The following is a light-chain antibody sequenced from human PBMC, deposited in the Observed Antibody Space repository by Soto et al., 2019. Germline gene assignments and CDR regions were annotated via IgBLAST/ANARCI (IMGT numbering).Light chain of an antibody. CDR1: QSLLHSNGYNY. CDR2: LDS. V-gene: IGKV2-28*01. Sequence: DIVMTQSPLSLPVTPGEPASISCRSSQSLLHSNGYNYVDWYLQKPGQSPQLLIYLDSNRASRVPDRFSGSGSDTDVTLKISRVEDEDVGVYYCMQALQTPLSFGGGTKVEIK. J-gene: IGKJ4*02. CDR3: MQALQTPLS.